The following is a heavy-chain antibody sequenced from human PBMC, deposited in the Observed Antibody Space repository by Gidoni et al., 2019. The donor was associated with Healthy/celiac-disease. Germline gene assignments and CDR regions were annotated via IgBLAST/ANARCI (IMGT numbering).Heavy chain of an antibody. CDR3: ARGDNNDSSGYYYVMDV. J-gene: IGHJ6*02. CDR1: GFTFDDYA. D-gene: IGHD3-22*01. CDR2: ISWNSGSI. V-gene: IGHV3-9*01. Sequence: EVQLVESGGGLVQPGRSLRLSCAASGFTFDDYAMHWVRQAPGKGLEWVSGISWNSGSIGYADSVKGRFTISRDNAKNSLYLQMNSLRAEDTALYYCARGDNNDSSGYYYVMDVWGQGTTVTVSS.